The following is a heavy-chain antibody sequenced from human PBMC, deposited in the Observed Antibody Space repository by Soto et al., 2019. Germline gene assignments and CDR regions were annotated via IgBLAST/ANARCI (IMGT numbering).Heavy chain of an antibody. D-gene: IGHD3-3*01. CDR3: AKDYRDYYDFWSGYFPSDYYHGMDV. J-gene: IGHJ6*02. V-gene: IGHV3-30*18. Sequence: GGSLRLSCAASGFTFSIYGMHWVRQAPGKGLEWVAVISYDGSNKYYADSVKGRFTISRDNSKNTLYLQMNSLRAEDTAVYYCAKDYRDYYDFWSGYFPSDYYHGMDVWGQGNTVTVSS. CDR2: ISYDGSNK. CDR1: GFTFSIYG.